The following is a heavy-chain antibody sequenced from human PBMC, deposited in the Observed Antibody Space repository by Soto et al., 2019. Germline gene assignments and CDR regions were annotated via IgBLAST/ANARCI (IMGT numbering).Heavy chain of an antibody. J-gene: IGHJ6*02. Sequence: QEQLLQSGAEVRKPGSSVKVSCKASGGTFTNYAVSWVRQAPGQGLEWMGGIIPMFEPVNYAQRFQGRLTIAADESTSTAYMELTSLTSADTAIYFCARGLRAGNYGMDVWGQGTTVTVSS. D-gene: IGHD2-15*01. CDR2: IIPMFEPV. CDR3: ARGLRAGNYGMDV. CDR1: GGTFTNYA. V-gene: IGHV1-69*01.